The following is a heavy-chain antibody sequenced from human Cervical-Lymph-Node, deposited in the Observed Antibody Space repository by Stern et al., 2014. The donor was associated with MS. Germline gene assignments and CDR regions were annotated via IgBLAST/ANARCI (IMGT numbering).Heavy chain of an antibody. D-gene: IGHD6-19*01. CDR1: GFTFSSYA. CDR3: AKVYGSGPFDY. CDR2: ISGSDGST. V-gene: IGHV3-23*01. Sequence: EVQLLESGGTLVQPGGSLRLSCAASGFTFSSYAMSWVRPAPGKGLERVSVISGSDGSTFYADSVKGRFTISRDNSKNTLFLQMNSLRAEDTAVYYCAKVYGSGPFDYWGQGTLVTVSS. J-gene: IGHJ4*02.